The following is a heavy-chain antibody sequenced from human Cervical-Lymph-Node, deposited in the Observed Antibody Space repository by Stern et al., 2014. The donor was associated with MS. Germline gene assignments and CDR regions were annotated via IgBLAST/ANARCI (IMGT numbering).Heavy chain of an antibody. Sequence: VQLVEPGAEVKKPGSSVKVSCKASGGNFNNHVISWVRQARGQGLEWMGGIIPMFGTPNYARKFQGRVTIIADKSTSTVHMVLRNLSDEDTAMYYCANRDMGYTYGRHDYWGQGTLVTVS. D-gene: IGHD5-12*01. CDR1: GGNFNNHV. V-gene: IGHV1-69*06. CDR2: IIPMFGTP. J-gene: IGHJ4*02. CDR3: ANRDMGYTYGRHDY.